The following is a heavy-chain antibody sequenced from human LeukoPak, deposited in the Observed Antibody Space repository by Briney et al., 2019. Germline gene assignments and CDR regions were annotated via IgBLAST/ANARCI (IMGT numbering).Heavy chain of an antibody. D-gene: IGHD2-21*01. J-gene: IGHJ4*02. CDR1: GGSISSYY. CDR2: IYTSGST. Sequence: SETLSLTCTVSGGSISSYYWSWIRQPAGKGLEWIGRIYTSGSTNYSPSLKSRVTMSVDTSKNQFSLKLSSVTAADTAVYYCAKDKSNCFFDYWGQGTLVTVSS. CDR3: AKDKSNCFFDY. V-gene: IGHV4-4*07.